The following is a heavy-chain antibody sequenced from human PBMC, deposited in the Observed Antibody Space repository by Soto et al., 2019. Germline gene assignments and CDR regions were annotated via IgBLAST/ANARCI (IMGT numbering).Heavy chain of an antibody. Sequence: QLQLQESGPGLVKPSETLSLTCTVSGGSISSSSYYWGWIRQPPGKGLEWIGSIYYSGSTYYNPSLKSRVTISVDTSKNQFSLKLSSVTAADTAVYYCASENFYYDILTGYVWFDPWGQGTLVTVSS. CDR1: GGSISSSSYY. J-gene: IGHJ5*02. CDR3: ASENFYYDILTGYVWFDP. V-gene: IGHV4-39*01. D-gene: IGHD3-9*01. CDR2: IYYSGST.